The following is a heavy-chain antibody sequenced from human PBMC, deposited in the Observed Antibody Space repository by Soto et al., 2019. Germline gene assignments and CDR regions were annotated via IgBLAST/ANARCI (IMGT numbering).Heavy chain of an antibody. V-gene: IGHV5-51*01. CDR1: GYTFSNYW. J-gene: IGHJ4*02. CDR3: ARNERMGLNPWGYYFDY. CDR2: VYPSDSDT. Sequence: GESLKISCKGSGYTFSNYWIAWVRQMPGKGLEWMGIVYPSDSDTRYSPSFQGQVTISVDKSISTAYLQWNSLTASDTAIYYCARNERMGLNPWGYYFDYWGPGTLVTVSS. D-gene: IGHD3-16*01.